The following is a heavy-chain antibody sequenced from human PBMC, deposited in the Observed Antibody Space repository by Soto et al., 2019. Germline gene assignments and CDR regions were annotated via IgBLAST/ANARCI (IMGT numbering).Heavy chain of an antibody. Sequence: HPGGSLRLSCADSGFTLSNNWMHWVRRAPGRGLEWVSRMSSDGSTTNYADSVKGRFTISRDNAKNTLYLQMNSLSVEDTAVYYCARGPRGWYGFDYWGQGTLVTVSS. CDR3: ARGPRGWYGFDY. D-gene: IGHD6-19*01. CDR2: MSSDGSTT. V-gene: IGHV3-74*01. CDR1: GFTLSNNW. J-gene: IGHJ4*02.